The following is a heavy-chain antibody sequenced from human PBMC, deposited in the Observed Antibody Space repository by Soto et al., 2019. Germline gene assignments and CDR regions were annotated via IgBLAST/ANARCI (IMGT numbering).Heavy chain of an antibody. CDR2: IYYTGST. CDR3: AREFSNSPEAFDS. D-gene: IGHD6-6*01. J-gene: IGHJ4*02. V-gene: IGHV4-61*01. CDR1: GGSVNSDNFY. Sequence: LSLTCTVSGGSVNSDNFYWSWIRQPPGRGLEWIGYIYYTGSTNYNPSLKSRVTISIDTSRNQFSLKLSSVTAADTAVYYCAREFSNSPEAFDSWGQGSLVTVSS.